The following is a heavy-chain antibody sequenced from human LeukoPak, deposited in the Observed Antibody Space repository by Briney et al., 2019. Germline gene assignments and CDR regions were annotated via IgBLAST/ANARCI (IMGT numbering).Heavy chain of an antibody. Sequence: GGSLRLSCAASGFTFSSYSMTWVRQAPGKGLEWVSYISSSSSTIYYADSVKGRFTISRDNSKNTLYLQMNSLRAEDTAVYYCAKEGYYGSGSFPDYWGQGTLVTVSS. CDR1: GFTFSSYS. D-gene: IGHD3-10*01. J-gene: IGHJ4*02. CDR2: ISSSSSTI. V-gene: IGHV3-48*01. CDR3: AKEGYYGSGSFPDY.